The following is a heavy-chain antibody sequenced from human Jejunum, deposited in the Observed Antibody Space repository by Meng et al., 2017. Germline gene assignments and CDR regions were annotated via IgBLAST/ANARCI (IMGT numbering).Heavy chain of an antibody. D-gene: IGHD6-19*01. J-gene: IGHJ4*02. CDR3: AVPPCSGGWCYFDY. CDR1: GYTFTTYF. V-gene: IGHV1-3*04. CDR2: VNTDNGNT. Sequence: GRLWTLWAGVKKPGASVKVSCKASGYTFTTYFIPWVRPAPGQRLEWMGWVNTDNGNTKYSQKFQDRVTITRDTSASTVYMDLRSLTSEDTAVYYCAVPPCSGGWCYFDYWGQGALVTVSS.